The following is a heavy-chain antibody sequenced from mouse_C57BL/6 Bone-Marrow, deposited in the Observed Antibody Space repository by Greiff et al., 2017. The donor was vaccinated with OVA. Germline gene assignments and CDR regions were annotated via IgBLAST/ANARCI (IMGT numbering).Heavy chain of an antibody. CDR2: INPYNGGT. Sequence: VQLQQSGPVLVKPGASVKMSCKASGYTFTDYYMNWVKQSHGKSLEWIGVINPYNGGTSYNQKFKGKATLTVDKSSSTAYMELNSLTSEDSAVYYCARFDYRCAYWGQGTLVTVSA. J-gene: IGHJ3*01. V-gene: IGHV1-19*01. CDR1: GYTFTDYY. D-gene: IGHD2-13*01. CDR3: ARFDYRCAY.